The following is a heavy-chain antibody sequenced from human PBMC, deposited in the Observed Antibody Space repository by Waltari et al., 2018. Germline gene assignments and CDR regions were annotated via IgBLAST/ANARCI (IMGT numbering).Heavy chain of an antibody. J-gene: IGHJ4*02. V-gene: IGHV1-3*01. CDR2: SNAGNGNK. CDR3: ASHDFWSGYYYDY. D-gene: IGHD3-3*01. CDR1: GNHFTSYA. Sequence: QVQLVQSGAEVKKPGASGKGSCKASGNHFTSYAMHWVRQAPGQRHEWMGWSNAGNGNKKYSQKFQGRVTITRDTSASTAYMELSSLRSEDTAVYYCASHDFWSGYYYDYWGQGTLVTVSS.